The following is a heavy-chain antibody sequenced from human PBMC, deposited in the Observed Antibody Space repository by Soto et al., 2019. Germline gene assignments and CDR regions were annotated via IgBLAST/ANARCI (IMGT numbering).Heavy chain of an antibody. CDR3: ARDPPAGSVDSDY. D-gene: IGHD3-10*01. CDR2: ISSSSSTI. J-gene: IGHJ4*02. CDR1: GFTFSSYS. V-gene: IGHV3-48*01. Sequence: GGSLRLSCAASGFTFSSYSMNWVRQAPGKGLEWVSYISSSSSTIYYADSVKGRFTISRDNAKNSLYLQMNSLRAEDTAVYYCARDPPAGSVDSDYWGQGTLVTVSS.